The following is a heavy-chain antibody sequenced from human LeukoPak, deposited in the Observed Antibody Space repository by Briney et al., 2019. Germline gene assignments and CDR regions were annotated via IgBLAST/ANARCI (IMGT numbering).Heavy chain of an antibody. V-gene: IGHV4-38-2*01. CDR1: GYSISSAPY. J-gene: IGHJ4*02. CDR3: ARPISSQGYFGVVID. CDR2: IYHSGSP. Sequence: SETLSLTCAVSGYSISSAPYWGWIRQPPGKGLEWIGNIYHSGSPYYNLSLKSRVTISVDTSKNQFSLKLSSVTAADTAVYYCARPISSQGYFGVVIDWGQGTLVTVSS. D-gene: IGHD3-3*01.